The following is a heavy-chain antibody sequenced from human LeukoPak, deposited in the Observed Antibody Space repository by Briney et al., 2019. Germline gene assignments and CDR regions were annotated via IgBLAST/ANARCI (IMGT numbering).Heavy chain of an antibody. V-gene: IGHV4-38-2*02. CDR1: GYSINNGYY. J-gene: IGHJ4*02. D-gene: IGHD3-22*01. Sequence: SETLSLTCTVSGYSINNGYYWGWIRQPPGKGLEWIGSLWHSGSTYYNPSLKSRVTRSIDPSKNQFSLKLSSVTAADTAVYYCARADEYYYDNSGYYSDPYFDYWGQGTLVTVSS. CDR2: LWHSGST. CDR3: ARADEYYYDNSGYYSDPYFDY.